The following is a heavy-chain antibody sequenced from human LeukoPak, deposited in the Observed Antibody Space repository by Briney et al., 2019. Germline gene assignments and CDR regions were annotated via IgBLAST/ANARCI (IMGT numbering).Heavy chain of an antibody. CDR3: ARSFDS. J-gene: IGHJ4*02. V-gene: IGHV3-48*01. CDR2: ISSIGSTM. Sequence: PGGSLRLSCAASGFTFSTYSMSWVRQAPGKGLEWVSHISSIGSTMYYADSVKGRFTISRDNAKNSLYLQMNSLRAEDTAVYYCARSFDSWGQGTLVTVSS. CDR1: GFTFSTYS.